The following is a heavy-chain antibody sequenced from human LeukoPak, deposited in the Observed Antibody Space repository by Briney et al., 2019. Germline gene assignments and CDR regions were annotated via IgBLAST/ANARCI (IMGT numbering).Heavy chain of an antibody. CDR3: AKDRRMMSAYYGMDV. J-gene: IGHJ6*02. D-gene: IGHD3-16*01. CDR1: GFTFRNYG. V-gene: IGHV3-30*18. CDR2: ISYDGGHQ. Sequence: GGSLRLSCEASGFTFRNYGFHWVRQAPGKGLEWVAVISYDGGHQYSADSVKGRFTLSRDNSKNTVYLQLNSLRAEDTAVYYCAKDRRMMSAYYGMDVWGQGTPVTVSS.